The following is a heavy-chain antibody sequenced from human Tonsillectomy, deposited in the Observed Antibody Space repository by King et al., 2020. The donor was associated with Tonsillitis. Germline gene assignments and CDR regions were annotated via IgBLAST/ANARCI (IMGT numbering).Heavy chain of an antibody. J-gene: IGHJ4*02. D-gene: IGHD2-2*01. V-gene: IGHV3-23*04. CDR2: ISGSGGGT. Sequence: EVQLVESGGGLVQPGGSLRVSCATFGFSFSNYAMSWVRQAPGKGLEWVSAISGSGGGTYYADSVKGRFTISRDNSKNTLYLQMNSLRAEDTAVYYCAADFFEEPAVMLDYWGQGTLVTVAS. CDR1: GFSFSNYA. CDR3: AADFFEEPAVMLDY.